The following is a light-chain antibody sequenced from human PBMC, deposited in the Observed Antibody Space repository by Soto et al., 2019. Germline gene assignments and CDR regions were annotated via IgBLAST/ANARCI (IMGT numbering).Light chain of an antibody. V-gene: IGKV3-11*01. Sequence: EIVLTQSPATLSLSPGERATLSCRASQSVSSYLAWYQQKPGQAPRLLIYDASNRATGIPARFSGSGSGTDFTLTIIILEPEDFAVYYCQQRSNPYTFGQGTKLEIK. CDR2: DAS. J-gene: IGKJ2*01. CDR1: QSVSSY. CDR3: QQRSNPYT.